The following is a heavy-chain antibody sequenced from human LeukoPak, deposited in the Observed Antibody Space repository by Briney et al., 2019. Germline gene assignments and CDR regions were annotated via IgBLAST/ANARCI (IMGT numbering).Heavy chain of an antibody. J-gene: IGHJ3*02. CDR2: IYSGGST. D-gene: IGHD3-22*01. V-gene: IGHV3-53*01. CDR3: AREYYDNSGGEDAFDI. CDR1: GFTVSSNY. Sequence: GGSLRLSCAASGFTVSSNYMNWVRQAPGKGLEWVSVIYSGGSTFYADSVEGRFTISRDNSNNTLYLQMNSLRAEDTALYYCAREYYDNSGGEDAFDIWGPGTMVTVSS.